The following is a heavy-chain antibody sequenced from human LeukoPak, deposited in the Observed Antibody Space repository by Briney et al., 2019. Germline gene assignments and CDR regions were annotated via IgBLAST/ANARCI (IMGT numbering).Heavy chain of an antibody. CDR1: GYTFTSYG. CDR2: ISAYNGNT. D-gene: IGHD6-19*01. V-gene: IGHV1-18*01. CDR3: ARDPAYSSGWYPSYYYYGMDV. J-gene: IGHJ6*02. Sequence: ASVKVSCKASGYTFTSYGISWVRQAPGQGLEWTGWISAYNGNTIYAQKLQGRVTMTTDTSTSTAYMELRSLRSDDTAVYYCARDPAYSSGWYPSYYYYGMDVWGQGTTVTVSS.